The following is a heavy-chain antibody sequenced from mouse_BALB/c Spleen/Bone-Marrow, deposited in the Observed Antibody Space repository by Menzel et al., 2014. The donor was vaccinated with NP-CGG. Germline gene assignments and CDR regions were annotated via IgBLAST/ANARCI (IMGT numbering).Heavy chain of an antibody. CDR1: GFSLTSYG. V-gene: IGHV2-9*02. CDR2: IWAGGST. J-gene: IGHJ2*01. Sequence: VQRVESGPGLVAPSQSLSITCTVSGFSLTSYGVHWVRQPPGKGLEWLGVIWAGGSTNYNSALMSRLSISKDNSKSQVFLKMNSLQTDGTAMYYCARDYYGSSYFDYWGQGTTLTVSS. CDR3: ARDYYGSSYFDY. D-gene: IGHD1-1*01.